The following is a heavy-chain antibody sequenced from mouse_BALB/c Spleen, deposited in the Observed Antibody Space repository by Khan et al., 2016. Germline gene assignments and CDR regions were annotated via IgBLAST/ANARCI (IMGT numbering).Heavy chain of an antibody. Sequence: EVQLQESGPGLVKPSQSLSLTCTVTGYSITSDYAWNWIRQFPGNKLEWMGYISYSGSTSYNPSLKSRISITRDTSKNQCFLQLNSVTTEDTATYYCARSGPFYFDYWGQGTTLTVSS. D-gene: IGHD4-1*01. V-gene: IGHV3-2*02. J-gene: IGHJ2*01. CDR3: ARSGPFYFDY. CDR1: GYSITSDYA. CDR2: ISYSGST.